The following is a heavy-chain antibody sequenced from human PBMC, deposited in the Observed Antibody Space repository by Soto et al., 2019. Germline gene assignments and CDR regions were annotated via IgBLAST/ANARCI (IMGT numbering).Heavy chain of an antibody. V-gene: IGHV3-30-3*01. CDR3: ARSIVVVLKSAFDI. J-gene: IGHJ3*02. CDR2: ISYDGSSK. Sequence: QVQLVESGGGGVQPGRSLRLSCAASGFTFSSYAMNWVRQAPGKGLEWVAVISYDGSSKYFADSVKGRFTISRDNSKNTVYLLMNSLRAEDTAVYYCARSIVVVLKSAFDICGQGTMVTVSS. D-gene: IGHD3-22*01. CDR1: GFTFSSYA.